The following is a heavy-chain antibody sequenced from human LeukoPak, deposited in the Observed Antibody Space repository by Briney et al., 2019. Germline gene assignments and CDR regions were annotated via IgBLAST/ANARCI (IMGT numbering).Heavy chain of an antibody. CDR3: AKDGGGYTLAGYYFDY. Sequence: GGSLRLSCAASRFTFSSYAMSWVRQAPGKGLEWVSAVSGSGTSTYYADSVKGRFTISRDNSKNTLYLQMNSLRAEDTAVYYCAKDGGGYTLAGYYFDYWGQGTLVTVSS. V-gene: IGHV3-23*01. CDR1: RFTFSSYA. D-gene: IGHD5-12*01. CDR2: VSGSGTST. J-gene: IGHJ4*02.